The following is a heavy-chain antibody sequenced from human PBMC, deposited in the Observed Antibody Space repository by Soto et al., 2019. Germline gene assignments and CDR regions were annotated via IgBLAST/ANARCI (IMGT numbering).Heavy chain of an antibody. D-gene: IGHD6-6*01. CDR2: INAGNGNT. CDR1: GYTFTSYA. V-gene: IGHV1-3*01. CDR3: ARGEATYSSSSDAFDI. Sequence: ASVKVSCKASGYTFTSYAMHWVRQAPGQRLEWMGWINAGNGNTKYSQKFQGRVTITRDTSASTAYMELSSLRSEDTAVNYCARGEATYSSSSDAFDIWGQGTMVTVSS. J-gene: IGHJ3*02.